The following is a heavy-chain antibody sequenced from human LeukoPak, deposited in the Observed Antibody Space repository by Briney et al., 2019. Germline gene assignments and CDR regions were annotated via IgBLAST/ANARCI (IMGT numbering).Heavy chain of an antibody. CDR2: ITSSGAAT. V-gene: IGHV3-23*01. CDR1: GFTFSSYA. D-gene: IGHD3-22*01. Sequence: GGSLRLSCAASGFTFSSYAMSWVRQAPGKGLEWASSITSSGAATYYADSVKGRFTISRDNSDNTLYLQMNSLRAEDTAVYYCAKDRPNYYGSNGHYYKLNGDCWGQGTLVTVSS. CDR3: AKDRPNYYGSNGHYYKLNGDC. J-gene: IGHJ4*02.